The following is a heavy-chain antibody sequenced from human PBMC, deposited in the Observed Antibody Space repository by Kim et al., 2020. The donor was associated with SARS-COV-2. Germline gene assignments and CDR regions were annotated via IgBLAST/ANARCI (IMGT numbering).Heavy chain of an antibody. Sequence: SETLSLTCTVSGGSIGSYYWSWIRQPPGKGLEWIGYIYYSGSTNYNPSLKSRVTISVDTSKNQFSLKLSSVTAADTAVYYCASTPAAGRQWDYYYYGMDVWGQGTTVTVSS. D-gene: IGHD6-13*01. CDR1: GGSIGSYY. CDR2: IYYSGST. CDR3: ASTPAAGRQWDYYYYGMDV. V-gene: IGHV4-59*01. J-gene: IGHJ6*02.